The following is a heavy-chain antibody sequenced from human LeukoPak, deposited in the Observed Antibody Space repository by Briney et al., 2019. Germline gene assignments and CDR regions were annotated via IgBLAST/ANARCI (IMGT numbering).Heavy chain of an antibody. CDR2: IYYSGST. Sequence: PSETLSLTCTVSGGSISSYYWSWIRQPPGKGLEWIGYIYYSGSTNYNPSLNSRVTISVDTSKNQFSLKLSSVTAADTAVYYCARGAPVEMATTYYFDYWGQGTLVTVSS. V-gene: IGHV4-59*01. CDR3: ARGAPVEMATTYYFDY. J-gene: IGHJ4*02. CDR1: GGSISSYY. D-gene: IGHD5-24*01.